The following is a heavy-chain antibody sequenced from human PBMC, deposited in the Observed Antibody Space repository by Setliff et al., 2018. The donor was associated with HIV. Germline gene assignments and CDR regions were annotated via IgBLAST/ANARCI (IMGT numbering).Heavy chain of an antibody. D-gene: IGHD1-1*01. Sequence: SETLSLTCAAYGGSFNNYFWTWIRQPPGKGLEWIGEVNHSGSTNYNPSLKSRVTISVDTSKNQVSLKLNSITAADTAIYYCARVRDPNWNYDMDVWGQGTTVTVSS. CDR1: GGSFNNYF. CDR2: VNHSGST. CDR3: ARVRDPNWNYDMDV. V-gene: IGHV4-34*01. J-gene: IGHJ6*03.